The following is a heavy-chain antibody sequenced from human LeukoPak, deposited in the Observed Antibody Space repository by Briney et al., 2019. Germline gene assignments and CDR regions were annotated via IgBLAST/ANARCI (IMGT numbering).Heavy chain of an antibody. CDR2: VNPNSGNT. V-gene: IGHV1-8*03. Sequence: ASVKVSCKASGYTFTSYDINWVRQATGQGLEWMGWVNPNSGNTGYAQKFQGRVTISRITSISTAYMELSSLRSEDTAVYYCARGRPASFDPWGQGTLVTVSS. CDR3: ARGRPASFDP. J-gene: IGHJ5*02. D-gene: IGHD2-2*01. CDR1: GYTFTSYD.